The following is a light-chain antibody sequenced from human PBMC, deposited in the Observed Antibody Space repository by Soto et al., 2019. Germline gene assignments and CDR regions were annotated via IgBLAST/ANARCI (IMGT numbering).Light chain of an antibody. Sequence: EIVMTQSPATLSVSPGERATLSCRASQSVNINLAWYQQKPGQAPSLLIYGASTRATGVPARFSGSGSGTEFTLTITSLQSEDFAVYFCLHYNNWPRYTFGQGTKLEI. CDR3: LHYNNWPRYT. CDR2: GAS. CDR1: QSVNIN. V-gene: IGKV3-15*01. J-gene: IGKJ2*01.